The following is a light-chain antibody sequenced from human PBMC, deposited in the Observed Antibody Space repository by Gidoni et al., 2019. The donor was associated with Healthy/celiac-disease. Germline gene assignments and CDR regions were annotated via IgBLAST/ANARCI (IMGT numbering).Light chain of an antibody. J-gene: IGKJ2*01. V-gene: IGKV1-39*01. CDR3: QQSYRTPPST. CDR1: QSISSY. Sequence: DIQMTQSPSSLSASVGDRVTITCRASQSISSYLNWYQQKPGKAPKLLIYAASSLQSGVPSRFSGSVSGTDFTLTISSLQPEDFATYYCQQSYRTPPSTFGQGTKLEIK. CDR2: AAS.